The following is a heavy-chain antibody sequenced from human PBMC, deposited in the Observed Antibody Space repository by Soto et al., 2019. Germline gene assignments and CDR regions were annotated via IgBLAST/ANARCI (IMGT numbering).Heavy chain of an antibody. V-gene: IGHV4-30-2*01. CDR3: ARGISIFGVVIKGLDV. J-gene: IGHJ6*02. Sequence: PSETLSLTCAVSCGSISSGGYSWSWIRQPPGKGLEWIGYIYHSGSTYYNPSLKSRVTISVDRSKNQFSLKLSSVTAADTAVYYCARGISIFGVVIKGLDVWGQGTTVTVSS. CDR1: CGSISSGGYS. CDR2: IYHSGST. D-gene: IGHD3-3*01.